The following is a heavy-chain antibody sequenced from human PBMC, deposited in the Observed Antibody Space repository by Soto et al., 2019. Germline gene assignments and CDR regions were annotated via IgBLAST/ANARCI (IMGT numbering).Heavy chain of an antibody. CDR1: GFTFSSYS. CDR3: ARGAAARVDFWSGQDFDY. CDR2: ISSSSSYI. Sequence: GGSLRLSCAASGFTFSSYSMNWVRQAPGKGLEWVSSISSSSSYIYYADSVKGRFTISRDNAKNSLYLQMNSLRAEDTAVYYCARGAAARVDFWSGQDFDYWGQGTLVTVSS. J-gene: IGHJ4*02. V-gene: IGHV3-21*01. D-gene: IGHD3-3*01.